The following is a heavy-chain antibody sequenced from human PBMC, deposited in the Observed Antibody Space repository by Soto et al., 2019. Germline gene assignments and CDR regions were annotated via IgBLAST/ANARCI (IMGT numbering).Heavy chain of an antibody. CDR3: ARRYGSAFDI. CDR1: GGSISSSTYY. CDR2: IYYSGST. Sequence: SETLSLTCTVSGGSISSSTYYWGWIRQPPGKGLEWIGSIYYSGSTYYNPSLRSRVTISVDTSKNQFSLKLSSVTAADTAVYYCARRYGSAFDIWGQGTMVTVSS. V-gene: IGHV4-39*07. J-gene: IGHJ3*02. D-gene: IGHD3-10*01.